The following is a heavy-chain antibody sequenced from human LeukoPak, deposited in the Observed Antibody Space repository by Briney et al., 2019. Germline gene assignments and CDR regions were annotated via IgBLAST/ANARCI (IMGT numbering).Heavy chain of an antibody. V-gene: IGHV3-21*01. CDR2: ISSSSSYI. CDR1: GFTFSSYA. CDR3: ASVTQQLVYYYMDV. J-gene: IGHJ6*03. D-gene: IGHD6-13*01. Sequence: GGSLRLSCAASGFTFSSYAMSWVRQAPGKGLEWVSSISSSSSYIYYADSVKGRFTISRDNAKNSLYLQMNSLRAEDTAVYYCASVTQQLVYYYMDVWGKGTTVTISS.